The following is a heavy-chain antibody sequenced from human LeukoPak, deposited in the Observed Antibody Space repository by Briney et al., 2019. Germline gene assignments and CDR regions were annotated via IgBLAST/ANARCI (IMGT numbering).Heavy chain of an antibody. D-gene: IGHD2-2*01. CDR3: AKDAPVNIVVVPAANS. CDR2: ISGSGGST. J-gene: IGHJ4*02. CDR1: GFTFSSYA. V-gene: IGHV3-23*01. Sequence: GGSLRLSCAASGFTFSSYAMSWVRQAPGRGLEWVSAISGSGGSTYYADSVKGRFTISRDNSKNTLYLQMNSLRAEDTAVYYCAKDAPVNIVVVPAANSWGQGTLVTVSS.